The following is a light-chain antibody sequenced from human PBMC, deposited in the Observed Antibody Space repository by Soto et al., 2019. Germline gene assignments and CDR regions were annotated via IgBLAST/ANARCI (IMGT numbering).Light chain of an antibody. CDR1: QIIINY. V-gene: IGKV1-39*01. Sequence: DIQMTQSPSSLSASVGDRVTITCRASQIIINYLNWYQQKPGKAPKLLIYAASSFQSGVPSRFSGIGSGTDFTLSISSLQSEDFAVYYCQQYNNWPPITFGQGTRLEIK. CDR3: QQYNNWPPIT. CDR2: AAS. J-gene: IGKJ5*01.